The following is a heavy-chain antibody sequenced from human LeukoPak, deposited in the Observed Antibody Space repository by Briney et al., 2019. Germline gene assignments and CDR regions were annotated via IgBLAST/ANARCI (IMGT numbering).Heavy chain of an antibody. J-gene: IGHJ1*01. CDR1: GFSFSSYA. CDR3: AKDGSRAQYFHH. CDR2: ISGSGVST. Sequence: GGSLRLSCAASGFSFSSYAMNWVRQAPGKGLEWVSSISGSGVSTYYADSVMGRFTISRDNSKSTLYPQMNSLRAEDTAVYYCAKDGSRAQYFHHWGQGTLVTVSS. V-gene: IGHV3-23*01.